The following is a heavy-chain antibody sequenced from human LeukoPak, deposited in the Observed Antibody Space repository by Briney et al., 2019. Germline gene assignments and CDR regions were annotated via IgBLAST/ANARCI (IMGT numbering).Heavy chain of an antibody. CDR2: LKSKGSGGTT. V-gene: IGHV3-15*01. CDR3: SWEMDGSFGRRLEN. D-gene: IGHD3-10*01. Sequence: GESLRLSCAASGFNFNAAWMSWVRQTPGKGLEWIGRLKSKGSGGTTDYAAPVKGRFTISRDDSKNTLYLQMNSLKIEDTAVYFCSWEMDGSFGRRLENWGQGTLVTVSS. CDR1: GFNFNAAW. J-gene: IGHJ4*02.